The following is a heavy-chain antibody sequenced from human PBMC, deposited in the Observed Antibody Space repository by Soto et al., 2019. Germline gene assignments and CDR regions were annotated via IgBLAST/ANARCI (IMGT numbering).Heavy chain of an antibody. D-gene: IGHD4-17*01. CDR2: IKSKTDGGTT. CDR1: GFTFSNAW. V-gene: IGHV3-15*01. J-gene: IGHJ1*01. Sequence: GGSLRLSCAASGFTFSNAWMSWVRQAPGKGLEWVGRIKSKTDGGTTDYAAPVKGRFTISRDDSKNTLYLQMNSLKTEDTAVYYCTTDHDYGDYAEYFQHWGQGTLVTVSS. CDR3: TTDHDYGDYAEYFQH.